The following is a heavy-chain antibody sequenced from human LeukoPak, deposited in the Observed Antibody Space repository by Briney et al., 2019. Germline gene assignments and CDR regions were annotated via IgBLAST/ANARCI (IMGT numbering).Heavy chain of an antibody. Sequence: SETLSLTCAVYGGSFSGYYWSWIRQPPGKGLEWIGEINHSGSTNYNPSLKSRVTISVDTSKNQFSLKLSSVTAADTAVYYCARGFNYYDSSGYYYIDAFDIWGQGTMVTVSS. D-gene: IGHD3-22*01. CDR3: ARGFNYYDSSGYYYIDAFDI. CDR2: INHSGST. J-gene: IGHJ3*02. CDR1: GGSFSGYY. V-gene: IGHV4-34*01.